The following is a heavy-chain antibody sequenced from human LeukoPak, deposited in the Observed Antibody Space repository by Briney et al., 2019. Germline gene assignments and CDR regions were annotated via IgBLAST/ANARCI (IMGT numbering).Heavy chain of an antibody. Sequence: GASVKVSCKASGYTFSSYYMHWVRQAPGQGLEWVGLINPTGDSTNHAQNFRGRVTMTRDTSTSTVYMDLNSLRSEDTAVYYCAREASGGYFDYWGQGTLVTVSS. CDR1: GYTFSSYY. V-gene: IGHV1-46*01. D-gene: IGHD4-23*01. J-gene: IGHJ4*02. CDR3: AREASGGYFDY. CDR2: INPTGDST.